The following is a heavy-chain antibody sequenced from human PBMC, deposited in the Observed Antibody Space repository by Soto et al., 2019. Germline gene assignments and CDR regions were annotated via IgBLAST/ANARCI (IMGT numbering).Heavy chain of an antibody. CDR1: EFVFSGYD. CDR3: ASADSGSLVQ. Sequence: SLSCGDPEFVFSGYDMDRGRRGTVKGLEWVSAIGTAGDTYYPGSVKGRFTISRENAKNSFYLQMNSMRAGDTAVYHCASADSGSLVQ. J-gene: IGHJ1*01. V-gene: IGHV3-13*01. D-gene: IGHD2-15*01. CDR2: IGTAGDT.